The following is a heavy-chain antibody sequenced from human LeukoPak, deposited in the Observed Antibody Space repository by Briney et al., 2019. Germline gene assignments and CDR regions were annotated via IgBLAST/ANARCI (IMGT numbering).Heavy chain of an antibody. Sequence: PGGSLRLSCAASGFTFSSYGMHWVRQAPGKGLEWVAVISYDGSNKYYADSVKGRFTISRDNSKNTLYLQMNSLRAEDTAVYYCAKSPRYSSGWYGFDYWGRGTLVTVSS. V-gene: IGHV3-30*18. CDR3: AKSPRYSSGWYGFDY. J-gene: IGHJ4*02. CDR1: GFTFSSYG. D-gene: IGHD6-19*01. CDR2: ISYDGSNK.